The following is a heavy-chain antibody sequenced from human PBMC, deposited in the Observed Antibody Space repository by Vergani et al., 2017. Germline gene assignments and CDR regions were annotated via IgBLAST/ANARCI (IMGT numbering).Heavy chain of an antibody. CDR3: ARGKGYSSSFNWFDP. D-gene: IGHD6-13*01. CDR2: IYYSGST. CDR1: GGSFSGYY. V-gene: IGHV4-34*01. J-gene: IGHJ5*02. Sequence: QVQLQQWGAGLLKPSETLSLTCAVYGGSFSGYYWSWIRQPPGKGLEWIGYIYYSGSTNYNPSLKSRVTISVDTSKNQFSLKLSSVTAADTAVYYCARGKGYSSSFNWFDPWGQGTLVTVSS.